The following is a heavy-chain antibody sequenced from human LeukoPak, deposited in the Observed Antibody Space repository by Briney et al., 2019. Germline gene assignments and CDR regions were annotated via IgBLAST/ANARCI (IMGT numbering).Heavy chain of an antibody. CDR3: ARRRDGYNQLDY. V-gene: IGHV4-39*01. J-gene: IGHJ4*02. CDR2: IDHAGTT. Sequence: SETLSLTCVVSGASIITNYYWCGWLRHPAGKGLEWIGTIDHAGTTFYHVSLKRRVTISVDTPNNQFSLRMNSVGAADTAVYYCARRRDGYNQLDYWGQGTLVTVSS. CDR1: GASIITNYYW. D-gene: IGHD5-24*01.